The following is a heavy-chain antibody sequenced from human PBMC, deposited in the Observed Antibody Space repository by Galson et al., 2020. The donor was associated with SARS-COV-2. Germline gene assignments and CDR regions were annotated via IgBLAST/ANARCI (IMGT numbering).Heavy chain of an antibody. CDR3: AKGPLAPSSSGWPWYFDY. J-gene: IGHJ4*02. CDR1: GFTFGTYA. V-gene: IGHV3-23*01. Sequence: TGGSLRLSCTASGFTFGTYAMGWVRQAPGKGLEWVSVINGHGTTTYYADSAKGRFTISRDNSRNTLDLQMSSLRAEDMAIYYCAKGPLAPSSSGWPWYFDYWGQGTLVTVSS. CDR2: INGHGTTT. D-gene: IGHD6-19*01.